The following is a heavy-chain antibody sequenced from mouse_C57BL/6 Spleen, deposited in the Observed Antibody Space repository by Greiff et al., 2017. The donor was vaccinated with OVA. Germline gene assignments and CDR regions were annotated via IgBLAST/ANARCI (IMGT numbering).Heavy chain of an antibody. J-gene: IGHJ2*01. CDR3: ASGGSSGYVDY. CDR1: GYTFTSYW. Sequence: QVQLQQPGAELVRPGTSVKLSCKASGYTFTSYWMHWVKQRPGQGLEWIGVIDPSDSYTNYNQKFKGKATLTVDTSSSTAYMQLSSRTSEDSAVYYCASGGSSGYVDYWGQGTTRTVSS. CDR2: IDPSDSYT. V-gene: IGHV1-59*01. D-gene: IGHD3-2*02.